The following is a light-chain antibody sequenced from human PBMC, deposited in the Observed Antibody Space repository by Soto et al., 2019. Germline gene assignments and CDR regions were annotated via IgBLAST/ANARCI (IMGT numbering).Light chain of an antibody. V-gene: IGKV1-39*01. CDR2: AAS. CDR1: QSISSY. Sequence: DIQMTQSPSSLSASVGDRVTITCRASQSISSYLNWYQQKPGKAPKLLLYAASSLQSGFPSRFSGSRSGAEFTLTSSSLQTEDFGADFCQQSYWTPPDTLDQGTQLQIK. J-gene: IGKJ2*01. CDR3: QQSYWTPPDT.